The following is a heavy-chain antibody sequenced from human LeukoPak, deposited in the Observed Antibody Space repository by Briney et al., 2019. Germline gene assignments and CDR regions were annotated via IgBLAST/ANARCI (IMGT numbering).Heavy chain of an antibody. V-gene: IGHV4-59*01. CDR3: ARVRGFAEYSSSRYYFDY. CDR1: GGSISSYY. Sequence: SETLSLTCTVSGGSISSYYWSWIRQPPGKGLEWIGYIYYSGSTNYNPSLKSRVTISVDTSKNQFSLKLSSVTAADTAVYYCARVRGFAEYSSSRYYFDYWGQGTLVTVSS. D-gene: IGHD6-6*01. J-gene: IGHJ4*02. CDR2: IYYSGST.